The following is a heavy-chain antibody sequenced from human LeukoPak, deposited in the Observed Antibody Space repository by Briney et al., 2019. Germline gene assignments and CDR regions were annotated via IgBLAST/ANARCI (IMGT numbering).Heavy chain of an antibody. CDR3: ARDGTPMVRGLPGY. V-gene: IGHV1-2*02. CDR2: INPNSGGT. Sequence: RASVKVSCKASGYTFAGYYIHWVRQAPGQGLEWMGWINPNSGGTNYAQKFQGRVTMTRDTSISTAYMELSSLRSEDTAVYYCARDGTPMVRGLPGYWGQGALVTVSS. D-gene: IGHD3-10*01. CDR1: GYTFAGYY. J-gene: IGHJ4*02.